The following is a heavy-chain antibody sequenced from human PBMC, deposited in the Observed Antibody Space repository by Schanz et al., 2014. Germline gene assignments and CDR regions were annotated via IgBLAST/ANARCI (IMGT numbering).Heavy chain of an antibody. J-gene: IGHJ4*02. V-gene: IGHV3-33*08. CDR2: IWYDGSNK. Sequence: VQLVESGGGLVPPGGSLRLSCAASGFNFSDYAMCWVRQAPGKGLEWVAVIWYDGSNKYYADSVKGRFTISRDNSKNTLFLQMNSLRAEDTAVYYCARDHTTESYYSAGPPIDYWGQGTLVTVSS. CDR3: ARDHTTESYYSAGPPIDY. D-gene: IGHD1-26*01. CDR1: GFNFSDYA.